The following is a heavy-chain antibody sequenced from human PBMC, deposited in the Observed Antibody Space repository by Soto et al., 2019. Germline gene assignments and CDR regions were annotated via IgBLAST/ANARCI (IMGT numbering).Heavy chain of an antibody. CDR2: ISPDGSEK. Sequence: PGGSLRLSCVVSGLTFYNRWMTWVRQAPGKGLEFLATISPDGSEKYYVGSMKGRFTISRDNAENSLYLQLNSLRAEDTAVYSCATDLNWENFWGQGTLVTVSS. J-gene: IGHJ4*02. CDR1: GLTFYNRW. D-gene: IGHD1-26*01. V-gene: IGHV3-7*01. CDR3: ATDLNWENF.